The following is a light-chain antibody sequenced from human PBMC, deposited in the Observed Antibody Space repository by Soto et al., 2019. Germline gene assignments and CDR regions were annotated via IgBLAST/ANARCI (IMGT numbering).Light chain of an antibody. Sequence: EIVLTQSPGTLSLSPGERATLSCRASQSVSSSYLAWYQQKPGQAPRLLVYGASTRATGIPDRFSGSGSGPDFTLSITRLQPEDCAVYFCQQYGSSPWTSGQGTKVDIK. J-gene: IGKJ1*01. CDR3: QQYGSSPWT. CDR1: QSVSSSY. V-gene: IGKV3-20*01. CDR2: GAS.